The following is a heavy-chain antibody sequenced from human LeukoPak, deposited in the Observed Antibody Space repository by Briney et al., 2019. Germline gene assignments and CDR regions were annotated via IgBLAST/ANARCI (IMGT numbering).Heavy chain of an antibody. J-gene: IGHJ3*01. Sequence: PSETLSLTCTVSGGPISSYYWSWIRQPPGKGLEWIGYIYYSGSTNYNPSLKSRVTISVDTSKNHFSLKLSSVTAADTAVYYCARDLSYSDSSGYYNLDVFDVWGQGTMVTVSS. CDR3: ARDLSYSDSSGYYNLDVFDV. D-gene: IGHD3-22*01. V-gene: IGHV4-59*01. CDR1: GGPISSYY. CDR2: IYYSGST.